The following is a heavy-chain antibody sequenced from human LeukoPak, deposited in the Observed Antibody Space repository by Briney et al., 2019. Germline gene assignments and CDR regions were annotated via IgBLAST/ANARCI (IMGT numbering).Heavy chain of an antibody. CDR3: VSGVITFGGLIVPFDY. V-gene: IGHV3-64D*09. Sequence: GGSLRLSCSASGFTFSSYAMHWVRQASGKGLEYVLAISSNGGSTYYADSVKGRFTISRDNSKNTLYLQMSSLRAEDTAVYYCVSGVITFGGLIVPFDYWGQGTLVTVSS. CDR2: ISSNGGST. D-gene: IGHD3-16*02. J-gene: IGHJ4*02. CDR1: GFTFSSYA.